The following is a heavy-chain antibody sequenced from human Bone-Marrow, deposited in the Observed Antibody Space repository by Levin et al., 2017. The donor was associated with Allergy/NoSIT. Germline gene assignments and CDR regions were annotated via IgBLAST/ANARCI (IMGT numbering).Heavy chain of an antibody. CDR1: ADSITSGDDY. CDR3: GSVVAVPAAQVMSFLFDN. V-gene: IGHV4-30-4*01. J-gene: IGHJ4*02. CDR2: RSYSGTI. D-gene: IGHD2-2*01. Sequence: PSETLSLTCTVSADSITSGDDYWSWVRQPAGKGLEWIRSRSYSGTIFYNSSLNSRLSLSIDSSKQAFSLKLTSATVAATVVYYCGSVVAVPAAQVMSFLFDNWGQGTQVTVSS.